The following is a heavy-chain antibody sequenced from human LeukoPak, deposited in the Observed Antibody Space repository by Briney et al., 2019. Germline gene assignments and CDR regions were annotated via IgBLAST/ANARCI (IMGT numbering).Heavy chain of an antibody. CDR3: AKPSGSGVDY. V-gene: IGHV3-30*02. J-gene: IGHJ4*02. CDR2: IRSDGYHT. CDR1: EFTFSSYG. Sequence: GGSLRLSCAASEFTFSSYGMHWVRQAPGKGLEWVAFIRSDGYHTYYTDSVKGRFTITRDNSKNTLYLQMNSLRLEDMGIYYCAKPSGSGVDYWGRGTRVTVSS. D-gene: IGHD1-26*01.